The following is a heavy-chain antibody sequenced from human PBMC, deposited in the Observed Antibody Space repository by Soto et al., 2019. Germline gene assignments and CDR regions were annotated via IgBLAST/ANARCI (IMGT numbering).Heavy chain of an antibody. CDR2: ISYDGSNK. CDR1: GFTFSSYG. D-gene: IGHD3-10*01. Sequence: GGSLRLACAASGFTFSSYGMHWVRQAPGKGLEWVAVISYDGSNKCYADSVKGRFTISRDNSKNTLYLQMNSLRAEDTAVYYCAKDAGRQRDATSPNWFDPWGQGTLVTVSS. CDR3: AKDAGRQRDATSPNWFDP. V-gene: IGHV3-30*18. J-gene: IGHJ5*02.